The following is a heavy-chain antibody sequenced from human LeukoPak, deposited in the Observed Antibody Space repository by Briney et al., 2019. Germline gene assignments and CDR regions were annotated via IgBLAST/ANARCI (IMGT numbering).Heavy chain of an antibody. D-gene: IGHD3-3*01. J-gene: IGHJ4*02. Sequence: SQTLSLTCTVSGGSISSGGYYWSWIRQPPGKGLEWIGYIYHSGSTYYNPSLKSRVTISVDTSKNQFSLKLTSVTAADTALYYCVKDPGSHGNYFFDSWGQGALVTVSS. CDR3: VKDPGSHGNYFFDS. V-gene: IGHV4-30-2*01. CDR1: GGSISSGGYY. CDR2: IYHSGST.